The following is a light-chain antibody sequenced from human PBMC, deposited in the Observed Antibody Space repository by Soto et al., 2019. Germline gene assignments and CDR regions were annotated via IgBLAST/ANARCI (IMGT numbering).Light chain of an antibody. CDR3: QQRANWPLT. Sequence: EIVLTQSPATLSLSPGDRATLSCRASQTIVNYLAWYQQKPGQAPRLLLYDASTRATGIPARFSDRGSGTDFTLTISSLEPEDFAVYYCQQRANWPLTFAGGTKVDIK. CDR1: QTIVNY. J-gene: IGKJ4*01. CDR2: DAS. V-gene: IGKV3-11*01.